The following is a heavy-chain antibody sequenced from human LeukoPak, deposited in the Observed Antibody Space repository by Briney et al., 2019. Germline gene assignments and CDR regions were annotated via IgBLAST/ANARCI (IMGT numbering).Heavy chain of an antibody. V-gene: IGHV4-30-2*01. CDR3: ARARGAAAGYGMDV. CDR2: IYHSGST. D-gene: IGHD6-13*01. CDR1: GDSISSGGYS. J-gene: IGHJ6*02. Sequence: PSETLSLTCAVSGDSISSGGYSWSWIRQPPGKGLEWIGYIYHSGSTYYNPSLKSRVTISVDRSKNQFSLKLSSVTAADTAVYYCARARGAAAGYGMDVWGQGTTVTVSS.